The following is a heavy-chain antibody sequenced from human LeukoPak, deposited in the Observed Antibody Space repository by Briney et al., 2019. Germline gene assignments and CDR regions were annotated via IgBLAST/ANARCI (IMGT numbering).Heavy chain of an antibody. CDR2: IRYDGSNK. J-gene: IGHJ4*02. CDR3: AKAPAARIAAAGTGGDY. Sequence: WGSLRPSCAASGFTFSSYGMHWVRQAPGKGLEWVAFIRYDGSNKYYADSVKGRFTISRDNSKNTLYLQMNSLRAEDTAVYYCAKAPAARIAAAGTGGDYWGQGTLVTVSS. CDR1: GFTFSSYG. D-gene: IGHD6-13*01. V-gene: IGHV3-30*02.